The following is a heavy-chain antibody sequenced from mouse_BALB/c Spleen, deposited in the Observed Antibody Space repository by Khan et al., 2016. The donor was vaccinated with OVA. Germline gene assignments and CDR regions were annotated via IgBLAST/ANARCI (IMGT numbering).Heavy chain of an antibody. D-gene: IGHD1-1*01. CDR3: ARGDYYGYYFDY. CDR2: IRYSGVT. V-gene: IGHV3-2*02. CDR1: GYSITSGYA. Sequence: EVQLQESGPGLVKPSQSLSLTCTVTGYSITSGYAWNLIRQFPGNKLECMGYIRYSGVTSYTPSLKSQTSITRDTSTNQFFLQLNSVTTEDTATYYCARGDYYGYYFDYWGQGTTLTVSS. J-gene: IGHJ2*01.